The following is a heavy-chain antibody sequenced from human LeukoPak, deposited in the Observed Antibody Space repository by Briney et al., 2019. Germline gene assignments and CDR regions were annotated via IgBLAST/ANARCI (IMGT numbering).Heavy chain of an antibody. V-gene: IGHV4-38-2*02. CDR2: IYHSGST. D-gene: IGHD3-22*01. CDR3: ARDERYDSSDYPFDY. J-gene: IGHJ4*02. CDR1: GYSISSGYY. Sequence: SETLSLTCTVSGYSISSGYYWGWIRQPPGKGLEWIGSIYHSGSTYYNPSLKSRVTISVDTSKNQFSLKLTSVTAADTAVYYCARDERYDSSDYPFDYWGQGTLVTVSS.